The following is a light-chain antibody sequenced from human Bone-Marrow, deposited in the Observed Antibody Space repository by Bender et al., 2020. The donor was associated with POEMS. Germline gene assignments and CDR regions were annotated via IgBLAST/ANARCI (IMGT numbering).Light chain of an antibody. CDR1: ALPKQY. J-gene: IGLJ2*01. CDR2: KDT. V-gene: IGLV3-25*01. Sequence: AARITCSGSALPKQYVYWYQQKSGQAPVLVISKDTERRSGIPERFSGSSSGTTATLTISGVQAEDEADYHCQSRDNSETNVVFGGGTKLTVL. CDR3: QSRDNSETNVV.